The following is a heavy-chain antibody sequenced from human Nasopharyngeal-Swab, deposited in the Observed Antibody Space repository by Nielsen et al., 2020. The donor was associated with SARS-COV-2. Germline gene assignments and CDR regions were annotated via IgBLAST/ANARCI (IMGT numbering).Heavy chain of an antibody. Sequence: WIRQPPGKALEWLALIYWDDDKRYSPSLKSRLTITKDTSKNQVVLTMTNMDPVDTATYYCAHRHDDSSGYYGSSFDYWGQGTLVTVSS. CDR2: IYWDDDK. D-gene: IGHD3-22*01. J-gene: IGHJ4*02. V-gene: IGHV2-5*02. CDR3: AHRHDDSSGYYGSSFDY.